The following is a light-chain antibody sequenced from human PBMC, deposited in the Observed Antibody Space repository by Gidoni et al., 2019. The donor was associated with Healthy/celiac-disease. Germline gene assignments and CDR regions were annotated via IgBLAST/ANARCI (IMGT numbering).Light chain of an antibody. Sequence: QSALTQPRSVSGSPGQPVTISCTGTSSDVGGYNDVSWYQQHPGKAPKLMIYDVSKRPSGVPDRFSGSKSGNTASLTISGLQAEDEADYYCCSYAGSYTFVVFGGGTKLTVL. V-gene: IGLV2-11*01. CDR3: CSYAGSYTFVV. J-gene: IGLJ2*01. CDR1: SSDVGGYND. CDR2: DVS.